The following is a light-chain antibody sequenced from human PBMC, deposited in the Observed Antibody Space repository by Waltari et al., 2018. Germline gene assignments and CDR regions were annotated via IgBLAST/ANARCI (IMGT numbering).Light chain of an antibody. CDR2: WAS. Sequence: DIVMTQSPDSLALSLGERATINCKSGQSVLSSSNNKNYLSWYQQKPGQPPKLLIYWASTRQSVVPGRFSGSGSGTDFTLTISSLQAEDVAVYYCQQHYSSPRTFGQGTKVEVK. CDR3: QQHYSSPRT. CDR1: QSVLSSSNNKNY. V-gene: IGKV4-1*01. J-gene: IGKJ1*01.